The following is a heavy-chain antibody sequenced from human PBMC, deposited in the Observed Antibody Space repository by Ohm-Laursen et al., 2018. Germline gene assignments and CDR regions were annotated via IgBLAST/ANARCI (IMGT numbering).Heavy chain of an antibody. CDR2: IYSGGSI. Sequence: SLRLSCTASGFTFNTYAMHWVRQAPGKGLEWVSVIYSGGSIYYADSVKGRFTISRDSSENTLYLQMDSLTAADTAMYYCARASGGSKSGTAVASPVYWGQGTLVTVSS. CDR1: GFTFNTYA. CDR3: ARASGGSKSGTAVASPVY. D-gene: IGHD6-19*01. J-gene: IGHJ4*02. V-gene: IGHV3-53*01.